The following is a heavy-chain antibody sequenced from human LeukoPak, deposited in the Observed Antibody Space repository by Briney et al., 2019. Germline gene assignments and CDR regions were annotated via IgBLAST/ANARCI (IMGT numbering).Heavy chain of an antibody. D-gene: IGHD2-2*01. CDR2: ISSSSSTI. CDR1: GFTFSSYS. V-gene: IGHV3-48*01. CDR3: ARDRRSIVVVPAAIDY. Sequence: GGSLRLSCAASGFTFSSYSMNWVRQAPGKGLEWVSYISSSSSTIYYADSVKGRFTISRDNAKNSLYLQMNSLRAEDTAVYYCARDRRSIVVVPAAIDYWGQGTLVTVSS. J-gene: IGHJ4*02.